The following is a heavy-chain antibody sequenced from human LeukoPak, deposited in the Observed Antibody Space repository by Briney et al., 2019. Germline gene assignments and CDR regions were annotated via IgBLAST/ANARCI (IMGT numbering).Heavy chain of an antibody. Sequence: ASVKVSCKASGYTFTKFGISWVRQAPGQGLEWVGWISAYDGNTEYAQNFQGRVTMTTDTSTSTAYMDLRSLRSDDTAVYYCARDKVIASAGTPNWFDPWGQGALVTVSS. V-gene: IGHV1-18*01. CDR3: ARDKVIASAGTPNWFDP. CDR2: ISAYDGNT. J-gene: IGHJ5*02. CDR1: GYTFTKFG. D-gene: IGHD6-13*01.